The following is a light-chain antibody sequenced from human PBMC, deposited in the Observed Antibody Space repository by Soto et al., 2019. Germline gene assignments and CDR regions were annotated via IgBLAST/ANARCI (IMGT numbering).Light chain of an antibody. CDR1: GSDVGAYNY. CDR3: SSYTGSSTPVV. J-gene: IGLJ2*01. V-gene: IGLV2-14*01. Sequence: QSVLTQPASVSGSPGQSIAISCTGTGSDVGAYNYVSWYHQYPGKAPKLLIFEVTNRPLGVSDRFSGSKSGNTASLTISGLQAEDDGDYYCSSYTGSSTPVVFGGGTKLTVL. CDR2: EVT.